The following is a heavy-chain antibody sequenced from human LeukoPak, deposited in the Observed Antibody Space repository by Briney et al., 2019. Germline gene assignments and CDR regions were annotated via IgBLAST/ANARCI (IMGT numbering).Heavy chain of an antibody. CDR1: GASMTSYY. V-gene: IGHV4-59*01. CDR2: IYHTGST. J-gene: IGHJ5*01. Sequence: SETLSLTCTVSGASMTSYYWSWIRQPPGKGLEWIGYIYHTGSTNYNPSLKGRVTMSVDTSKNQFSLRLTSVTAAGTAVYYCARDRWLDFWGQGTLVTISS. CDR3: ARDRWLDF.